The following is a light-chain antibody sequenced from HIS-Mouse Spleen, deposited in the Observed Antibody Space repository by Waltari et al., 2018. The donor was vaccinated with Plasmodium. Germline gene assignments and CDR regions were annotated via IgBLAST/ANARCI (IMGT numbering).Light chain of an antibody. CDR2: EVS. Sequence: QSALTQPPSASGSPGQSVTISCPGTSSDVGGYNYVSWYQQHPGKAPKLMIYEVSKRPSGVPERFSGSKSGNTASLTVSGLQAEDEADYYCSSYAGSNNVVFGGGIKLTVL. J-gene: IGLJ2*01. V-gene: IGLV2-8*01. CDR3: SSYAGSNNVV. CDR1: SSDVGGYNY.